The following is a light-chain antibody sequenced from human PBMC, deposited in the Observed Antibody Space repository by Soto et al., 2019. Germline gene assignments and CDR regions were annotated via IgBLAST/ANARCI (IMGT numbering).Light chain of an antibody. CDR2: GAS. CDR3: QQYYSYPLT. Sequence: EIVMTQSPATLSVSPGERATLSCRASQSVSSNLAWYQQKPGQAPRLLIYGASTRATGIPARFSGSGSGTEFTLTISSLQSEDFATYYCQQYYSYPLTFGQGTKVDIK. J-gene: IGKJ1*01. CDR1: QSVSSN. V-gene: IGKV3-15*01.